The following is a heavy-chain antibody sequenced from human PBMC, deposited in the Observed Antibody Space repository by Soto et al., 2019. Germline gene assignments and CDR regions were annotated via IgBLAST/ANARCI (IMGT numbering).Heavy chain of an antibody. CDR1: GGSISSSSYY. CDR2: IYYSGST. V-gene: IGHV4-39*01. CDR3: ARNVKHTLEWSLYYYYGMDV. Sequence: SETLSLTCTVSGGSISSSSYYWGRIRQPPGKGLEWIGSIYYSGSTYYNPSLKSRVTISVDTSKNQFSLKLSSVTAADTAVYYCARNVKHTLEWSLYYYYGMDVWGQGTTVTVSS. J-gene: IGHJ6*02. D-gene: IGHD3-3*01.